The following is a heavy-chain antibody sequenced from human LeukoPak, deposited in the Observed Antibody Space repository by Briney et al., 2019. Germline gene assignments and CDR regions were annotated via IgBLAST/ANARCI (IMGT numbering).Heavy chain of an antibody. V-gene: IGHV4-39*01. D-gene: IGHD5-18*01. J-gene: IGHJ4*02. CDR2: IYYSGST. CDR1: GGSISSSSYC. CDR3: ARQNVDTAMEYYFDY. Sequence: SETLSLTCTVSGGSISSSSYCWGWIRQPPGKGLEWIGSIYYSGSTYYNPSLKSRVTISVDTSKNQFSLKLSSVTAADTAVYYCARQNVDTAMEYYFDYWGQGTLVTVSS.